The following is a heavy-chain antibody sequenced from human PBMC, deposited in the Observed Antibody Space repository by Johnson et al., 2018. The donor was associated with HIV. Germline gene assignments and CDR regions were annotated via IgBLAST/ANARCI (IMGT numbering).Heavy chain of an antibody. CDR3: ARDRGYWDAFDI. CDR2: ISSSGTTV. D-gene: IGHD3-22*01. J-gene: IGHJ3*02. CDR1: GFRFDDYG. Sequence: QVQLVESGGGVVRPGGSLRLSCTVAGFRFDDYGMTWIRQTPGKGLAWVSYISSSGTTVYYADSVRGRFSISRDNTKHSLYLQMNSLRAEDTALYYCARDRGYWDAFDIWGQGTMVTVSS. V-gene: IGHV3-11*04.